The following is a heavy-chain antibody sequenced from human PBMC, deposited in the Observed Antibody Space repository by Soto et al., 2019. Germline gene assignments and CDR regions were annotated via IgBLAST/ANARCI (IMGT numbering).Heavy chain of an antibody. CDR1: GFTFSSYW. D-gene: IGHD4-4*01. CDR2: IKQDGSEK. CDR3: ARGALYSNRISYYYYYYMDV. Sequence: GGSLRLSCAASGFTFSSYWMSWVRQAPGKGLEWVANIKQDGSEKYYVDSVKGRFTISRDNAKNSLYLQMNSLRAEDTAVYYCARGALYSNRISYYYYYYMDVWGKGTTVTVSS. J-gene: IGHJ6*03. V-gene: IGHV3-7*01.